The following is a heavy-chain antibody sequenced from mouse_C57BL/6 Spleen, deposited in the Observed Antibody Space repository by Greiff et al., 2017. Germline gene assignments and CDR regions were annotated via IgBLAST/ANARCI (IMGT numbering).Heavy chain of an antibody. Sequence: QVHVKQSGAELVKPGASVKLSCKASGYTFTEYTIHWVKQRSGQGLEWIGWFYPGSGSIKYNEKFKDKATLTADKSSSTVYMERSRLTSEDSAVYFCARHEEGRGGYYAMDYWGQGTSVTVSS. CDR1: GYTFTEYT. V-gene: IGHV1-62-2*01. CDR2: FYPGSGSI. CDR3: ARHEEGRGGYYAMDY. J-gene: IGHJ4*01.